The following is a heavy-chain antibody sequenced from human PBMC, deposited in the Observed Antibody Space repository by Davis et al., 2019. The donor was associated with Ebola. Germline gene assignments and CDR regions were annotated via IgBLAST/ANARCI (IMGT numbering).Heavy chain of an antibody. Sequence: PGGSLRLSCTVSGDSIISSTYYWGWIRQPPGKGLEWIGNIYYSGSTHYNPSLKSRVTISVDTSKKQFSLNLSSVNVADTAVYYCVGSGYRYWFDPWGQGTLVTVSS. CDR3: VGSGYRYWFDP. CDR2: IYYSGST. V-gene: IGHV4-39*01. D-gene: IGHD5-18*01. CDR1: GDSIISSTYY. J-gene: IGHJ5*02.